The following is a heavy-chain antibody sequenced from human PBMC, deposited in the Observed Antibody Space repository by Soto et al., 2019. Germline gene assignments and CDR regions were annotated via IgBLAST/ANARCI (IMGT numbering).Heavy chain of an antibody. CDR2: IIPIFGTA. V-gene: IGHV1-69*13. D-gene: IGHD3-3*01. J-gene: IGHJ6*02. CDR3: ASHQTIFGVVIIRDYGMDV. Sequence: GASVKVSCKASGGTFSSYAISWVRQAPGQGLEWMGGIIPIFGTANYAQKFQGRVTITADESTSTAYVELSSLRSEDTAVYYCASHQTIFGVVIIRDYGMDVWGQGTTVTVSS. CDR1: GGTFSSYA.